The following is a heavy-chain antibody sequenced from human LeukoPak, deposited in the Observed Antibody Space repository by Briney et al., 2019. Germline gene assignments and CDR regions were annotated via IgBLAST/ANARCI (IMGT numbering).Heavy chain of an antibody. Sequence: ASVKVSCKASGYTFTGYYMHWVRQAPGQGLEWRAIINPSGGSTSYPQRFQDRVTMTRDTSTSTVYMELSSLKSDDTAIYYCARGVFGELEKLMFQHWGQGTLVTVSS. CDR3: ARGVFGELEKLMFQH. V-gene: IGHV1-46*01. J-gene: IGHJ1*01. CDR1: GYTFTGYY. D-gene: IGHD3-10*02. CDR2: INPSGGST.